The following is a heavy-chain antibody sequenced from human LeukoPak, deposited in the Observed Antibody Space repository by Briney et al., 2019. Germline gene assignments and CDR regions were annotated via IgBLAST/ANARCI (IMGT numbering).Heavy chain of an antibody. CDR2: IYPGESDT. CDR3: ARQDPSWGGGFDY. Sequence: GESLKISCKGSGYSFTSYWIGWVRQMPGKGLEWMGIIYPGESDTRYSPSFQGQVTISSDQTISTAYLQWSSLKAPDTAMYYCARQDPSWGGGFDYWGQGTLVTVSS. CDR1: GYSFTSYW. V-gene: IGHV5-51*01. J-gene: IGHJ4*02. D-gene: IGHD2-2*01.